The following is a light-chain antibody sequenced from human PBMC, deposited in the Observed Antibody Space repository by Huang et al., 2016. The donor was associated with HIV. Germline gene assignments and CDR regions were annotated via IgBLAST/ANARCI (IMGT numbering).Light chain of an antibody. CDR3: QQCGSPTWT. V-gene: IGKV3-20*01. CDR1: QLVANAD. Sequence: EIVLTQSPGTLSLSPGDRATLSCMASQLVANADVAWYQHKPGQSPRLLIYGASMRASGIPDRFSGSSFGTDFTLTISGLEPDDLAVYFCQQCGSPTWTFGQETKVEIK. J-gene: IGKJ1*01. CDR2: GAS.